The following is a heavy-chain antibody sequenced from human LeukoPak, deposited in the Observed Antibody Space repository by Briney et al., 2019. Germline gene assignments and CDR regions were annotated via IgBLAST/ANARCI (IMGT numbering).Heavy chain of an antibody. CDR2: IYTSGST. CDR3: ARDSVYVYDFWSGYPTNWFDP. Sequence: SQTLSLTCTVSGGSISSGSYYWSWIRQPAGKGLEWIGRIYTSGSTNYNPSLKSRVTISVDTSKNQFSLKLSSVTAADTAVYCCARDSVYVYDFWSGYPTNWFDPWGQGTLVTVSS. CDR1: GGSISSGSYY. V-gene: IGHV4-61*02. J-gene: IGHJ5*02. D-gene: IGHD3-3*01.